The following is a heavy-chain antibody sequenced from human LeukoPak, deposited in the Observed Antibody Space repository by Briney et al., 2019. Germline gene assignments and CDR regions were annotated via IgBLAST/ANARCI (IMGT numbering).Heavy chain of an antibody. Sequence: GGSLRLSCAASGFTFSSYGMHWVRQAPGKGLEWIAIISYDGSIEYYVDSVKGRFTISRDNSKNTLYLQMNSLRTEDTAVYYCAREAEGLDYWGQGTLVTVSS. CDR2: ISYDGSIE. V-gene: IGHV3-30*03. D-gene: IGHD2-15*01. CDR3: AREAEGLDY. J-gene: IGHJ4*02. CDR1: GFTFSSYG.